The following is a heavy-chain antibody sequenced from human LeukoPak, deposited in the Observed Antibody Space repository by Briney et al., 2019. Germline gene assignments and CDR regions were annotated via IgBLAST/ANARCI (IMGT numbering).Heavy chain of an antibody. Sequence: GGSLRLSCAASGFTFSSYSMNWVRQAPGKGLEWVSSISSSSSYIYYADSVKGRFTISRDNAKNSLYLQMNSLRAEDTAVYYCAREYYDSSGYYGLDYWGQGTLVTVSS. D-gene: IGHD3-22*01. CDR3: AREYYDSSGYYGLDY. J-gene: IGHJ4*02. V-gene: IGHV3-21*01. CDR2: ISSSSSYI. CDR1: GFTFSSYS.